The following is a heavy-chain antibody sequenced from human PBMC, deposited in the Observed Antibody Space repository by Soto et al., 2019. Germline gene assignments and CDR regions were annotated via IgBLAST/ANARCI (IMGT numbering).Heavy chain of an antibody. CDR3: ARERLSGYTYGYVVYGMDV. D-gene: IGHD5-18*01. J-gene: IGHJ6*02. Sequence: QVQLVESGGGLVKPGGSLRLSCTASGFSFSDYYMTWIRQAPGKGLEWGSYISSSGFSAYYADSVKGRFTTSRDNAKNSLFLQMDSLRAEDTAVYYWARERLSGYTYGYVVYGMDVWGQGTTVTVSS. CDR1: GFSFSDYY. CDR2: ISSSGFSA. V-gene: IGHV3-11*01.